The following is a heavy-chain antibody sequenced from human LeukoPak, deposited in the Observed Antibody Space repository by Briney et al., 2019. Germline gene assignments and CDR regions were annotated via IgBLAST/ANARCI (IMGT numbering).Heavy chain of an antibody. CDR2: TNPQSGGT. Sequence: ASVKVSCRASGYSFAAYYLHWVRQAPGQGLEWMGWTNPQSGGTSSAQKFQGRVTMARDTSITTGYMELNGLTPDDTAVYYCARDNNSATDYWGQGTLVTVSS. V-gene: IGHV1-2*02. D-gene: IGHD1/OR15-1a*01. J-gene: IGHJ4*02. CDR3: ARDNNSATDY. CDR1: GYSFAAYY.